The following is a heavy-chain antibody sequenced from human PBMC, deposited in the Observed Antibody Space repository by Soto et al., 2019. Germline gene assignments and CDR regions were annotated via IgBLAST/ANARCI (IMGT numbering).Heavy chain of an antibody. CDR1: GGTCSSYT. D-gene: IGHD3-10*01. V-gene: IGHV1-69*08. CDR2: IIPILGIA. CDR3: AREIVRGVIVISWFDP. Sequence: QVQLVQSGAEVKKPGSSVKVSCKASGGTCSSYTISWVRHAPGQGLEWMGRIIPILGIANYAQKFQGRVTITADKSTSTAYMELSSLRSEDTAVYYCAREIVRGVIVISWFDPWGQGTLVTVSS. J-gene: IGHJ5*02.